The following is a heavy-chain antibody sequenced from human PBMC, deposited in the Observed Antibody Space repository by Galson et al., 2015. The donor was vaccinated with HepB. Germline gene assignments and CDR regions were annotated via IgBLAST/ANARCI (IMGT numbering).Heavy chain of an antibody. V-gene: IGHV3-9*01. CDR3: AKDSICSSTSCYGYFDL. D-gene: IGHD2-2*01. J-gene: IGHJ2*01. Sequence: SLRLSCAASGFTFDDYAMHWVRQAPGKGLEWVSGISWNSGSIGYADSVKGRFTISRDNAKNSLYLQMNSLRAEDTALYYCAKDSICSSTSCYGYFDLWGRGTLVTVSS. CDR2: ISWNSGSI. CDR1: GFTFDDYA.